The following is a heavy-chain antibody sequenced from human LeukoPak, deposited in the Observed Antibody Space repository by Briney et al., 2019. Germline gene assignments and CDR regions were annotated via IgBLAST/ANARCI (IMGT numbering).Heavy chain of an antibody. J-gene: IGHJ4*02. CDR3: ATSPKRYQVYFDY. CDR2: ISYDGSNK. Sequence: PGGSLRLSCAASGFTFSSYGMHWVRQAPGKGLEWVAVISYDGSNKYYADSVKGRFTISRDNSKNTLYLQMNSLRAEDTALYYCATSPKRYQVYFDYWGQGTLVTVSS. CDR1: GFTFSSYG. V-gene: IGHV3-30*03. D-gene: IGHD2-2*01.